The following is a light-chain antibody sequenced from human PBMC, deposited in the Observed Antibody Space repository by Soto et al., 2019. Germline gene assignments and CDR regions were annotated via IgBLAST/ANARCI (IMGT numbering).Light chain of an antibody. CDR2: GVS. Sequence: EIVLTQSLGTLSLSPGERATLSCRASQSVSSNYLAWFQQRPGQPPRLIIYGVSTRATGTPDRFSASGSGTDFTLTINRLEREDFAVYYCQQYGGSPWTFGQGTKLEIK. CDR1: QSVSSNY. J-gene: IGKJ1*01. CDR3: QQYGGSPWT. V-gene: IGKV3-20*01.